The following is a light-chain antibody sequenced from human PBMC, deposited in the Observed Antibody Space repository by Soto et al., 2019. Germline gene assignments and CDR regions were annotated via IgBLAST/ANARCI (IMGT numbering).Light chain of an antibody. CDR2: DVS. CDR1: SSDVGGYNY. CDR3: SSYTSRGTLVV. Sequence: QSAMTQPASVSGSPGQSITISCTGTSSDVGGYNYVSWDQQHPGKAPKLMIYDVSNRPSGVSNRFSGSKSGNTASLTISGLQAEDEADYYCSSYTSRGTLVVFVGGTKVTVL. V-gene: IGLV2-14*01. J-gene: IGLJ2*01.